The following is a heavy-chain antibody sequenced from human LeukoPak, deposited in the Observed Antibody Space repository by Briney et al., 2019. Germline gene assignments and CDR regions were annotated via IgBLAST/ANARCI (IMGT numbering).Heavy chain of an antibody. D-gene: IGHD6-13*01. CDR2: ISSSSSYI. J-gene: IGHJ4*02. CDR1: GFTFISYS. Sequence: GGSLRLSWAASGFTFISYSMNWVRQAPGKGLEWVSSISSSSSYIYYADSVKGRFTISRDNAKNSLYLQMNSLRAEDTAVYYCARDEPYSSSWYGGGDYWGQGTLVTVSS. CDR3: ARDEPYSSSWYGGGDY. V-gene: IGHV3-21*01.